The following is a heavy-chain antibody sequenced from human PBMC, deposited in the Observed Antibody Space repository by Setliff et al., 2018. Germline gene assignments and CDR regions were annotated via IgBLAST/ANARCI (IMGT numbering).Heavy chain of an antibody. D-gene: IGHD2-2*01. V-gene: IGHV1-69*06. CDR3: ARDCRDIVVVPAAMSNDYYYYYYMDV. J-gene: IGHJ6*03. CDR1: GGTFSSYA. CDR2: IIPIFGTA. Sequence: SVKVSCKASGGTFSSYAISWVRQAPGQGLEWMGRIIPIFGTANYTQKFQGRVTITADKSTSTAYMELSSLRSEDTAVYYCARDCRDIVVVPAAMSNDYYYYYYMDVWGKGTTVTV.